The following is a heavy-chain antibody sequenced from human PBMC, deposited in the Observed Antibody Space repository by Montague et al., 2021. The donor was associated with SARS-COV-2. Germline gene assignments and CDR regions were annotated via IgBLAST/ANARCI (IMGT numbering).Heavy chain of an antibody. D-gene: IGHD3-10*01. CDR2: IYYYGNT. CDR1: GDSIKNYF. Sequence: SETLSLTCTVSGDSIKNYFWSWIRQPPGKGLEWIGYIYYYGNTHYNSSLKSRATISIDTSRNLFSLQLRSVTTADTAVYFCVKEFGSGSINPTYWGQGVLVTVSS. V-gene: IGHV4-59*01. J-gene: IGHJ4*02. CDR3: VKEFGSGSINPTY.